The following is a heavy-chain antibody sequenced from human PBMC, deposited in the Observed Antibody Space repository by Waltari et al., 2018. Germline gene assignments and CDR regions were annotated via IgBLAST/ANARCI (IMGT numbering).Heavy chain of an antibody. CDR3: ARYGDYNWFDP. V-gene: IGHV4-38-2*01. CDR1: GYSIRSGYY. J-gene: IGHJ5*02. CDR2: IYHSGST. Sequence: QVQLQESGPGLVKPSETLSLTCPVSGYSIRSGYYWGWIRQPPGKGLEWIGSIYHSGSTYYNPSLKSRVTISVDTSKNQFSLKLSSVTAADTAVYYCARYGDYNWFDPWGQGTLVTVSS. D-gene: IGHD4-17*01.